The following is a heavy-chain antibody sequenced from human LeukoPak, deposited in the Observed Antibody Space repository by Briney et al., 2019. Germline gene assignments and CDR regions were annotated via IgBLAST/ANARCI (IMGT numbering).Heavy chain of an antibody. J-gene: IGHJ4*02. V-gene: IGHV1-69*06. D-gene: IGHD1-26*01. Sequence: GASVKVSCKASGGTFSSYAISWVRQAPGQGLEWMGGIIPIFGTAIYAQKFQGRVTMTEDTSTDTAYMELSSLRSEDTAVYYCATAWELLLWGQGTLVTVSS. CDR1: GGTFSSYA. CDR2: IIPIFGTA. CDR3: ATAWELLL.